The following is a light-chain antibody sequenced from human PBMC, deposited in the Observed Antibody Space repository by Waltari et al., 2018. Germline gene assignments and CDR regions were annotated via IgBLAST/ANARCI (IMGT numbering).Light chain of an antibody. CDR3: SSYTSSSTLWV. Sequence: QSALTQPASVSGSPGQSITISCTGTSSDVGGYNYVSWYQQHPGKAPKLIIYDVSNRPSVVSNRFSGSKSGNTASLTISWLQAEDEADYYCSSYTSSSTLWVFGGGTKLTVL. CDR2: DVS. J-gene: IGLJ3*02. V-gene: IGLV2-14*03. CDR1: SSDVGGYNY.